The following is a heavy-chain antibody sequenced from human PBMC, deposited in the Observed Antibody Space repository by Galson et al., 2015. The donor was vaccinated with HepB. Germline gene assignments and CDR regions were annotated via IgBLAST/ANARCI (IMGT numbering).Heavy chain of an antibody. CDR1: GGTFSSYT. J-gene: IGHJ5*02. D-gene: IGHD3-22*01. CDR3: ARGRWVGYDSSGYYYSDWFDP. CDR2: IIPILGIA. V-gene: IGHV1-69*02. Sequence: SVKVSCKASGGTFSSYTISWVRQAPGQGLEWMGRIIPILGIANYAQKFQGRVTITADKSTSTAYMELSSLRSEDTAVYYCARGRWVGYDSSGYYYSDWFDPWGQGTLVTVSS.